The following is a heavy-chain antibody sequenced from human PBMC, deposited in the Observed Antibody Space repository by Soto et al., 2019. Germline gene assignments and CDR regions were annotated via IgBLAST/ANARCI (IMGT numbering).Heavy chain of an antibody. V-gene: IGHV4-61*01. CDR1: GGSVSDKTYY. CDR3: ARTTAVPNTLRSRYFFDY. J-gene: IGHJ4*02. CDR2: VYYSGTT. Sequence: QVQLQESGPGLLKPSATLSLTCSVSGGSVSDKTYYWSWIRQPPGKRLEWIGYVYYSGTTNYNPSLKSRVTISVDVSKTRFSLRLSSVTTADTALYYCARTTAVPNTLRSRYFFDYWGQGTLVTVSS. D-gene: IGHD1-1*01.